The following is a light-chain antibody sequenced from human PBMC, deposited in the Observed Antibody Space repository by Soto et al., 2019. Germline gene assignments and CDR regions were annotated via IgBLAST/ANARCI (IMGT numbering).Light chain of an antibody. V-gene: IGKV1-5*01. CDR1: RGISKS. CDR2: DAS. J-gene: IGKJ1*01. Sequence: DIQLTQSPSTLSASIGDRVTITCRASRGISKSLAWYQQKPGKAPKFLIYDASTLESGIPSRFSGGGSGAEFTLTISSLQPDDFAIYYCQQYSQWPPWTFGPGTKVEIK. CDR3: QQYSQWPPWT.